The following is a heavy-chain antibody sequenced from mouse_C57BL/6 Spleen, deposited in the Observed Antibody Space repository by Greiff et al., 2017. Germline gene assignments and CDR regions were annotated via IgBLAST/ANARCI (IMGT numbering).Heavy chain of an antibody. CDR2: IYPGSGST. V-gene: IGHV1-55*01. CDR1: GYTFTSYW. D-gene: IGHD1-1*01. J-gene: IGHJ3*01. CDR3: ERGYYGSRENAWFAY. Sequence: QVQLQQPGAELVKPGASVKMSCKASGYTFTSYWITWVKQRPGQGLEWIGDIYPGSGSTNYNEKFKSKATLTVDTSSSTAYMQLSRLTSEDSAVXYCERGYYGSRENAWFAYWGQGTLVTVSA.